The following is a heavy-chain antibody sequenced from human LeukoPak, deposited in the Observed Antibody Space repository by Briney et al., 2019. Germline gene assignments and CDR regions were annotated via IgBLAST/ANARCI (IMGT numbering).Heavy chain of an antibody. V-gene: IGHV3-30-3*01. Sequence: GGSLRLSCAASGFTFSSYAMHWVRQAPGKGLEWVAVISYDGSNKYYADSVKGRFTISRDNSENTLYLQMNSLRAEDTAVYYCARGAVAGTAGFDYWGQGTLVTVSS. D-gene: IGHD6-19*01. CDR3: ARGAVAGTAGFDY. CDR2: ISYDGSNK. J-gene: IGHJ4*02. CDR1: GFTFSSYA.